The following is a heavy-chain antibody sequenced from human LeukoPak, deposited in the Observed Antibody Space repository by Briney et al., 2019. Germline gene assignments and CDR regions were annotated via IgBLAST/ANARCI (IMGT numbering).Heavy chain of an antibody. CDR2: MGKSGST. J-gene: IGHJ6*02. Sequence: RWLHPHLDKVRRKSGEMGKSGSTNYNPSLKSRVTISVDTSKNQFSLKLSSVTAADTAVYYCASRTALRYFDWFYYYGMDVWGQGTTVTVAS. CDR3: ASRTALRYFDWFYYYGMDV. V-gene: IGHV4-34*01. D-gene: IGHD3-9*01.